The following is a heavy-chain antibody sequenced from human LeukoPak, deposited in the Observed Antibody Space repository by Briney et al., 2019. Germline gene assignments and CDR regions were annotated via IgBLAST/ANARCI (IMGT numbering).Heavy chain of an antibody. J-gene: IGHJ4*02. CDR3: AKERGHSKPFDY. CDR2: ISDSGGST. Sequence: GGSLRPSFEVPGSTFSSNGMNWVGQAPGKGRDWFPAISDSGGSTYYADSVKGRFTISRDNSKSTLYLQMNSLRAEDTAVYYCAKERGHSKPFDYWGPGTLVTVSS. D-gene: IGHD4-23*01. CDR1: GSTFSSNG. V-gene: IGHV3-23*01.